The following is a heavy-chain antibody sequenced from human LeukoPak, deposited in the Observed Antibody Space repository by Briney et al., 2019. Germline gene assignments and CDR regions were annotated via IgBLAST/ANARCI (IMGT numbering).Heavy chain of an antibody. D-gene: IGHD2-21*02. CDR2: IYSGGRT. V-gene: IGHV3-66*02. CDR1: GFTVTSNY. CDR3: ASSRGDYPFDY. Sequence: GGSLRLSCVASGFTVTSNYMTWVRQAPGKGLEWVSIIYSGGRTYYADSVKGRFTISRDNSKNTLYLQMNSLRAEDTAVYYCASSRGDYPFDYWGQGTLVTVSS. J-gene: IGHJ4*02.